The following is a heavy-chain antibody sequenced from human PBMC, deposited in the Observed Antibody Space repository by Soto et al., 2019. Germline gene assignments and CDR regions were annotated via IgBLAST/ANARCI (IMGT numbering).Heavy chain of an antibody. D-gene: IGHD3-22*01. CDR1: GGTFSRYT. CDR3: SREGTLYDSSAYYYLY. Sequence: GASVNVSCKASGGTFSRYTITWVRQAPGQGLEWMGGITPMFGTPNSAQKFQGRVTITADETTSTAYMELSSLRSEDTAMSYCSREGTLYDSSAYYYLYWGQGTLVTVSS. V-gene: IGHV1-69*13. CDR2: ITPMFGTP. J-gene: IGHJ4*02.